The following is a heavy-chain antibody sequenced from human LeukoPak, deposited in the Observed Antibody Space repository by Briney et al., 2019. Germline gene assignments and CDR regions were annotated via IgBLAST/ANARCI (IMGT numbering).Heavy chain of an antibody. CDR2: ISSSSSYI. V-gene: IGHV3-21*01. J-gene: IGHJ4*02. CDR3: VRGGGNDFWNGYQGPFDY. CDR1: GFTFSSDS. Sequence: PGGSLRLSCAASGFTFSSDSMNWVRQAPGKGLEWVSSISSSSSYIYYADSVKGRFTISRDNAKNSLYLQMNSLRAEDTAVYYCVRGGGNDFWNGYQGPFDYWGQGTLVTVS. D-gene: IGHD3-3*01.